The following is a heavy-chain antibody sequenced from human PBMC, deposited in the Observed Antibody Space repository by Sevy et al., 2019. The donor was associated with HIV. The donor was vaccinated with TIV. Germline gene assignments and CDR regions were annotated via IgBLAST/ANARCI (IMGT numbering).Heavy chain of an antibody. D-gene: IGHD3-3*01. CDR1: GGSFSGYY. Sequence: SETLSLTCAVYGGSFSGYYWSWIRQPPGKGLEWIGEINHSGSTNYNPSLKSRVTISVDTSKNQFSLKLSSVTAADTAVYYCARMGYYDFWSGYYTSYYYGMDVWGQGTTVTVSS. V-gene: IGHV4-34*01. CDR2: INHSGST. CDR3: ARMGYYDFWSGYYTSYYYGMDV. J-gene: IGHJ6*02.